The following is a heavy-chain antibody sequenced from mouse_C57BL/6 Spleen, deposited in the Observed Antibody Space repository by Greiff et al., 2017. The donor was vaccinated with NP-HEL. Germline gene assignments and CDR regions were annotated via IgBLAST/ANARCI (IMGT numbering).Heavy chain of an antibody. J-gene: IGHJ3*01. Sequence: EVMLVESGGGLVKPGGSLKLSCAASGFTFSDYGMHWVRQAPEKGLEWVAYISSGSSTIYYADTVKGRFTIARDNAKNTLFLQLTSLRSEDTAMYYCARGGQLRLTWFAYWGQGTLVTVSA. CDR1: GFTFSDYG. CDR3: ARGGQLRLTWFAY. V-gene: IGHV5-17*01. D-gene: IGHD3-2*02. CDR2: ISSGSSTI.